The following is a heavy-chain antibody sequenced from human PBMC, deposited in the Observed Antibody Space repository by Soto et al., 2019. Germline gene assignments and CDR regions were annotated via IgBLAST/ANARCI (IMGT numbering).Heavy chain of an antibody. J-gene: IGHJ4*02. CDR3: ARDNYDSSGSLNY. Sequence: GGSLRLSCAASGFTFSSYGMHWVRQAPGKGLEWVAVIWYDGSNKYYANSVKGRFTISRDNSKNTLYLQMNSLRAEDTAVYYCARDNYDSSGSLNYWGQGTLVTVSS. CDR1: GFTFSSYG. D-gene: IGHD3-22*01. V-gene: IGHV3-33*01. CDR2: IWYDGSNK.